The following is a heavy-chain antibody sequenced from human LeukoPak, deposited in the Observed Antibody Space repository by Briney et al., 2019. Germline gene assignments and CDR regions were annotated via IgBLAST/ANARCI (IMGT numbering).Heavy chain of an antibody. CDR2: ISSSGSTI. V-gene: IGHV3-48*03. CDR1: GFTISSYE. D-gene: IGHD3-10*01. J-gene: IGHJ4*02. CDR3: ARNGPLVRGVIIWSDY. Sequence: GGSLRLSCAASGFTISSYEMNWVRQAPGKGLEWVSYISSSGSTIYYADSVKGRFTISRDNAKNSLYLQMNSLRAEDTAVYYCARNGPLVRGVIIWSDYWGQGTLVTVSS.